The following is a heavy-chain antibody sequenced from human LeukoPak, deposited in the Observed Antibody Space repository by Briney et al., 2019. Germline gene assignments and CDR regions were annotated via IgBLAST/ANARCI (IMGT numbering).Heavy chain of an antibody. V-gene: IGHV4-34*01. CDR3: ARRPSSMAVAAPRHFDY. CDR1: GGSFSGYY. CDR2: INHSGST. Sequence: SETLSLTCAVYGGSFSGYYWSSIRQPPGKGLEWIGEINHSGSTNYNSSLKSRVIISVDTSKDHFSLKLSSVTAADTAVYYCARRPSSMAVAAPRHFDYWGQGTLVTVSS. J-gene: IGHJ4*02. D-gene: IGHD6-19*01.